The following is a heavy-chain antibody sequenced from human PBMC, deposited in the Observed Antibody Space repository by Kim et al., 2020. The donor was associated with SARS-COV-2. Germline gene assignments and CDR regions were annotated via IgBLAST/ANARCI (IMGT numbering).Heavy chain of an antibody. CDR2: IIPILGIA. Sequence: SVKVSCKASGGTFSSYAISWVRQAPGQGLEWMGRIIPILGIANYAQKFQGRVTITADKSTSTAYMELSSLRSEDTAVYYCASWIGSTVDYWGQGTLVTVSS. J-gene: IGHJ4*02. D-gene: IGHD5-12*01. V-gene: IGHV1-69*04. CDR3: ASWIGSTVDY. CDR1: GGTFSSYA.